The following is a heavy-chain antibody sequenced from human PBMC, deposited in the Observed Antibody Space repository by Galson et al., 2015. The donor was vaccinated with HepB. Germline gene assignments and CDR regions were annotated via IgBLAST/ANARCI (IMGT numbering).Heavy chain of an antibody. Sequence: SLRLSCAASGFTFNNAWMTWVRQAPGKGLEWVGRIKSTIDGGTTDFAAPVKGRFALSRDDSKNMLSLQMNSLKTEDTGVYYRTTLQGRRGGVPVWGQGTMVTVSS. J-gene: IGHJ3*01. CDR3: TTLQGRRGGVPV. V-gene: IGHV3-15*01. D-gene: IGHD3-16*01. CDR2: IKSTIDGGTT. CDR1: GFTFNNAW.